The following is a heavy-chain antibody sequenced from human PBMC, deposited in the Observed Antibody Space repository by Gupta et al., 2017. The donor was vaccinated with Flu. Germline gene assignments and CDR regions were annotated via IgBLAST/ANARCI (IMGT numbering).Heavy chain of an antibody. CDR3: ATTSFGVGELQDLYYYYGMDV. CDR1: GYTLTELS. Sequence: QVQLVQSGAEVKKPGASVKVSCKVSGYTLTELSMHWVRQAPGKGLEWMGGFDPEDGETIYAQKFQGRVTMTEDTSTDTAYMELSSLRSEDTAVYYCATTSFGVGELQDLYYYYGMDVWGQGTTVTVSS. CDR2: FDPEDGET. V-gene: IGHV1-24*01. D-gene: IGHD3-10*01. J-gene: IGHJ6*02.